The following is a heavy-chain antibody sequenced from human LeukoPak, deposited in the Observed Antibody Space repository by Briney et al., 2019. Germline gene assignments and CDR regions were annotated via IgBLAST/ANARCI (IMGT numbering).Heavy chain of an antibody. CDR1: GFTFSSYG. CDR3: AKAPPVTTYYFDY. Sequence: GRSLGLSCAASGFTFSSYGMHWVRQAPGKGLEWVAVITYDGSNKYYADSVKGRCTISRDNSKNTLYLQMNSLRAEDTAVYYCAKAPPVTTYYFDYWGQGTLVTVSS. V-gene: IGHV3-30*18. J-gene: IGHJ4*02. CDR2: ITYDGSNK. D-gene: IGHD4-17*01.